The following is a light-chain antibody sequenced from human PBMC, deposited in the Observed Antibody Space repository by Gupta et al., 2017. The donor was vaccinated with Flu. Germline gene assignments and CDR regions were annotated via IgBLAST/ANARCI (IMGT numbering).Light chain of an antibody. V-gene: IGKV2-28*01. Sequence: IVMTQSSLSLPVTPGEPAYIPCRSSQSLLHSNGYNSLDWYLQKPGQSPQLLIYLGSNRASGVPDRISGSRSCTDFTLKISRGEAEDVCVYYCLQAQQTPLTFGGGTKVEIK. J-gene: IGKJ4*01. CDR3: LQAQQTPLT. CDR1: QSLLHSNGYNS. CDR2: LGS.